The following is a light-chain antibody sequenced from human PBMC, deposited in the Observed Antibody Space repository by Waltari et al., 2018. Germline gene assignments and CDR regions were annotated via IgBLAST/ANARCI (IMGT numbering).Light chain of an antibody. CDR1: SSDIGGYNF. Sequence: QTALTQPPSMSGSPGQSVTITCIGTSSDIGGYNFVSWYQQHPGKAPKLIICDVNQRPSGVYGRFSGSKSGNTASLTISGLQAEDEADYYCSSYVNSNIFIFGNGTRLTVL. CDR2: DVN. J-gene: IGLJ1*01. CDR3: SSYVNSNIFI. V-gene: IGLV2-8*01.